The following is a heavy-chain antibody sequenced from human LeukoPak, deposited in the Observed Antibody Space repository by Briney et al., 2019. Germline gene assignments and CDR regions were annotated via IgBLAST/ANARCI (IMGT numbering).Heavy chain of an antibody. D-gene: IGHD6-13*01. V-gene: IGHV1-2*02. Sequence: GASVKVSCKASGYTFTGYYMHWVRQAPGQGLEWMGWINPNSGGTNYAQKFQGRVTMTRDTSTSTAYMELRSLRSDDTAVYYCARYSSSFFDYWGQGTLVTVSS. CDR3: ARYSSSFFDY. CDR2: INPNSGGT. J-gene: IGHJ4*02. CDR1: GYTFTGYY.